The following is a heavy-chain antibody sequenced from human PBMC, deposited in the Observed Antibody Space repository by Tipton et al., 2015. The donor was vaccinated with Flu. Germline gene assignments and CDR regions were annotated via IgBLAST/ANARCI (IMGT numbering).Heavy chain of an antibody. CDR2: IYPGDSDT. D-gene: IGHD2-15*01. CDR1: GYSFTNYW. V-gene: IGHV5-51*03. CDR3: VRLYCSGGSCYSGYVYNYYNMDV. Sequence: VQLVQSGAEVKKSGESLKISCEGSGYSFTNYWIGWVRQMTGKGLEWMGIIYPGDSDTRYSPSFQGQVTISADKSISSAYLQWSSLKASDTAMYYCVRLYCSGGSCYSGYVYNYYNMDVWGQGTTVTVSS. J-gene: IGHJ6*02.